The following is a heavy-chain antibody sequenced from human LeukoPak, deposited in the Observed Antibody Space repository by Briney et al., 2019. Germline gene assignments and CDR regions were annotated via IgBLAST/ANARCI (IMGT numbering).Heavy chain of an antibody. J-gene: IGHJ4*02. CDR2: ISAGGSTT. Sequence: PGGSLRLSCAASGFAFSSYAMSWVRQAPGKGLEWVSGISAGGSTTYYAHSVRGRFAISRDNSKNTLYLQMNSLRAEDTAVYYCARDKPGGYYYDSSGFYDYWGQGTLVTVSS. CDR1: GFAFSSYA. CDR3: ARDKPGGYYYDSSGFYDY. D-gene: IGHD3-22*01. V-gene: IGHV3-23*01.